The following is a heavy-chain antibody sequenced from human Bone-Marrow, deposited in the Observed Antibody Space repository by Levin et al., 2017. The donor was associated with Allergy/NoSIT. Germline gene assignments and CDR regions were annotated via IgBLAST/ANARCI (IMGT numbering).Heavy chain of an antibody. CDR1: GFTFSGYD. J-gene: IGHJ6*02. V-gene: IGHV3-13*01. CDR3: ARGGAASGFYHYAMDV. Sequence: GGSLRLSCAASGFTFSGYDMLWVRQTAGKRLEWVSAIGTAGDTYYQDSVKGRFTISRDNAKNSLYLLMNNLRAGDTAVYYCARGGAASGFYHYAMDVWGQGTTVTVSS. CDR2: IGTAGDT. D-gene: IGHD6-13*01.